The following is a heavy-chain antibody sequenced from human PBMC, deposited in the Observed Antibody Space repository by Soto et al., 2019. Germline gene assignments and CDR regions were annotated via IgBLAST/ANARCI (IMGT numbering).Heavy chain of an antibody. J-gene: IGHJ3*02. CDR1: GDSVSSNSAA. CDR2: TYYRSKWYN. Sequence: SQTLSLTCAISGDSVSSNSAAWNWIRQSPSRGLEWLGRTYYRSKWYNDYAVSVKSRITINPDTSKNQFSLQLNSVTPEDTAVYFCARDEGIVVVPAASVYAFDIWGQGTMVTVSS. CDR3: ARDEGIVVVPAASVYAFDI. D-gene: IGHD2-2*01. V-gene: IGHV6-1*01.